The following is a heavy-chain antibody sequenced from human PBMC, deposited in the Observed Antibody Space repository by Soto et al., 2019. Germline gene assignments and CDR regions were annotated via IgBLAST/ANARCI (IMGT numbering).Heavy chain of an antibody. J-gene: IGHJ4*02. CDR2: IYPGDSNM. Sequence: GESRKISCKTSGYSFTEFWIGWVRQMSGKGLEWVAFIYPGDSNMRYSPSFQGQVTISADKSVRTAYLQWRSLKASDSAMYYCARLYYYGSGSYYPPHFFDYWGQGTLVTVSS. CDR3: ARLYYYGSGSYYPPHFFDY. CDR1: GYSFTEFW. V-gene: IGHV5-51*01. D-gene: IGHD3-10*01.